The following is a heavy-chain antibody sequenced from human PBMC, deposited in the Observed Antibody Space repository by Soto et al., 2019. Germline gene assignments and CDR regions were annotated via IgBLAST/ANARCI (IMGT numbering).Heavy chain of an antibody. CDR1: GGSISSNDYY. J-gene: IGHJ4*02. CDR2: IYSGTT. CDR3: ARQGPPVTDTYYFEY. V-gene: IGHV4-39*01. D-gene: IGHD2-21*02. Sequence: SLTCTVSGGSISSNDYYWGWIRQPPGKGLEWIGSIYSGTTYYNPSLKSRVTISVDTSKNQVSLKLSSVAAADTAVYYCARQGPPVTDTYYFEYWGQGTLVTVSS.